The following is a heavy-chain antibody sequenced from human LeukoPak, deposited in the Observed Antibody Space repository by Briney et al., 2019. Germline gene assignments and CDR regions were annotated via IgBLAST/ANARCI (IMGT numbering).Heavy chain of an antibody. CDR1: GYTFSSYY. CDR2: INPSGGST. Sequence: ASVKVPCKASGYTFSSYYMHWVRQAPGQGLEWMGIINPSGGSTSYAQKFQGRVTMTRDMSTSTVYMELSSLRSEDTAVYYCARDPGYCSGGSCYYNWFDPWGQGTLVTVSS. D-gene: IGHD2-15*01. CDR3: ARDPGYCSGGSCYYNWFDP. V-gene: IGHV1-46*01. J-gene: IGHJ5*02.